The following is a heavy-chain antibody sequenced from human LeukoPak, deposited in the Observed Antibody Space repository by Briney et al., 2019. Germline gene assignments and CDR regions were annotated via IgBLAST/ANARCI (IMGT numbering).Heavy chain of an antibody. D-gene: IGHD6-13*01. CDR3: ARGHSSSRNWFDP. Sequence: SETLSLTCTVSGGSISSYYWSWIRQPPGKGLEWIGYIYYSGSTNYNPSLKSRVTISVDTSKNQFSLKLSSVTAADTAVYYCARGHSSSRNWFDPWGQGTLVTVSS. J-gene: IGHJ5*02. V-gene: IGHV4-59*01. CDR2: IYYSGST. CDR1: GGSISSYY.